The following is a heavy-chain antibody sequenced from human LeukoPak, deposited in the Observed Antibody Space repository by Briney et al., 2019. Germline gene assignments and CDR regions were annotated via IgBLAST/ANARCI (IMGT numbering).Heavy chain of an antibody. D-gene: IGHD3-3*01. CDR3: ARLNYDFWSGVWEGYYMDV. J-gene: IGHJ6*03. Sequence: GGSLRLSCAASEFTFSSYWMTWVRQAPGKGLEWVANIREDGSEKYYVDSVKGRFTISRDNAKNSLYLQVNSLRAEDTAVYYCARLNYDFWSGVWEGYYMDVWGKGTTVTVSS. CDR1: EFTFSSYW. V-gene: IGHV3-7*01. CDR2: IREDGSEK.